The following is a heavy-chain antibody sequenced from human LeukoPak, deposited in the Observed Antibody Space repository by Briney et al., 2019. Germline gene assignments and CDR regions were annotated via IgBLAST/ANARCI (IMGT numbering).Heavy chain of an antibody. Sequence: ASVKVSCKASGYTFTSYYMHWVRQAPGQGLEWMGIINPSGGSTSYAQKFQGRVTMTRDMSTSTVYMELSSLRSDDTAVFYCARDIVPTLGVRRGLVFWGQGTLVTVSS. V-gene: IGHV1-46*01. CDR1: GYTFTSYY. CDR3: ARDIVPTLGVRRGLVF. J-gene: IGHJ4*02. D-gene: IGHD5-12*01. CDR2: INPSGGST.